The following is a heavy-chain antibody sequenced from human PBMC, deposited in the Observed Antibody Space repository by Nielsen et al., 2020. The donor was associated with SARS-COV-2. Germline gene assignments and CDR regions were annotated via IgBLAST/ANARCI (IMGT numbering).Heavy chain of an antibody. CDR3: ARDFAPPTGNDAFDI. V-gene: IGHV3-33*01. CDR1: GFTFSSYG. J-gene: IGHJ3*02. D-gene: IGHD2-21*01. CDR2: IWYDGSNK. Sequence: GESLKISCAASGFTFSSYGMHWVRQAPGKGLEWVAVIWYDGSNKYYADSVKGRFTISRDNAKNSLYLQMNSLRAEDTAVYYCARDFAPPTGNDAFDIWGQGTMVTVSS.